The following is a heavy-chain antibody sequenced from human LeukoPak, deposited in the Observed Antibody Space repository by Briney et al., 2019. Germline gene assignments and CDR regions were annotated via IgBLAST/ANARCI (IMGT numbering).Heavy chain of an antibody. Sequence: SETLSLTCAVYGGSFSGYYWSWIRQPPGKGLEWIGEINHSGSTNYNPSLKSRVTISVDTSKNQFSLKLSSVTAADTAVYYCARVEMATITPYFDYWGQGTLVTVSS. J-gene: IGHJ4*02. D-gene: IGHD5-24*01. V-gene: IGHV4-34*01. CDR1: GGSFSGYY. CDR3: ARVEMATITPYFDY. CDR2: INHSGST.